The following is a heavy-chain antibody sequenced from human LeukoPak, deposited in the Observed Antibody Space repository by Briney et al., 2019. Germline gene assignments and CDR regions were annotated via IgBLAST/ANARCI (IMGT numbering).Heavy chain of an antibody. CDR3: ARRLSIVGANFFDY. D-gene: IGHD1-26*01. CDR2: IPSSGSII. CDR1: GFTFSCHE. J-gene: IGHJ4*02. Sequence: GGSLRLSCEVCGFTFSCHEMNWVRQAPGKGLEWVSYIPSSGSIIYYADSVKGRFTISRDNAKNSLYLQMNSLRAEDTAVYYCARRLSIVGANFFDYWGQGTLVTVSS. V-gene: IGHV3-48*03.